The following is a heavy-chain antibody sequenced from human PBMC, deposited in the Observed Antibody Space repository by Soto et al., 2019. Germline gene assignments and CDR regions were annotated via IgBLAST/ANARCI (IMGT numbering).Heavy chain of an antibody. CDR3: AKDRSSARGVIYYGMDV. CDR2: ISYDGSNK. CDR1: GFTFSSYG. Sequence: GGSLRLSCAASGFTFSSYGMHWVRQAPGKGLEWVAVISYDGSNKYYADSVKGRFTISRDNSKNTLYLQMNSLRAEDTAVYYCAKDRSSARGVIYYGMDVWGQGTTVTVSS. J-gene: IGHJ6*02. V-gene: IGHV3-30*18. D-gene: IGHD3-10*01.